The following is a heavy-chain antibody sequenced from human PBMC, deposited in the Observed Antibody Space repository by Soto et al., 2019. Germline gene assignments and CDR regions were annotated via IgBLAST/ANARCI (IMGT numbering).Heavy chain of an antibody. CDR3: AYIRG. CDR2: IRRKSDNYAT. Sequence: EVQLVESGGGLVQPGGSLKLSCAASGFTFSDLALDWVRQAPGKGLEWVGRIRRKSDNYATTYGESVKGRYTISRDDSKNTAYLQMNNLRTEDTAVYYCAYIRGWGQGTLVTVSS. V-gene: IGHV3-73*02. J-gene: IGHJ4*02. D-gene: IGHD3-3*02. CDR1: GFTFSDLA.